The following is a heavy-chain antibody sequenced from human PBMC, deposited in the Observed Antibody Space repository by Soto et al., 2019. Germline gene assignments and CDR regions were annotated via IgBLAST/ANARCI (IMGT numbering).Heavy chain of an antibody. CDR2: IYYSGST. V-gene: IGHV4-39*01. CDR3: AGKSSGYYYTRAFDI. D-gene: IGHD3-22*01. CDR1: GGSISSSSYY. Sequence: QLQLQESGPGLVKPSETLSLTCTVSGGSISSSSYYWGWIRQPPGKGLEWIGSIYYSGSTYYNPSLKSRVTISVDTSKNQFSLKLSSVTAADTAVYYCAGKSSGYYYTRAFDIWGQGTMVTVSS. J-gene: IGHJ3*02.